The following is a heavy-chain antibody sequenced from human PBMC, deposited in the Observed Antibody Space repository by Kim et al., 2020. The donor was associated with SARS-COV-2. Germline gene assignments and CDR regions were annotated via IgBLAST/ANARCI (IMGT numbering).Heavy chain of an antibody. V-gene: IGHV1-3*01. Sequence: ASVKVSCKASGYTFTSYAMHWVREAPGQRLEWMGWINAGNGNTKYSQKFQGRVTITRDTSASTAYMELSSLRSEDTAVYYCASSPYYYGSGSSNNWFDPWGQGTLVTVSS. CDR1: GYTFTSYA. D-gene: IGHD3-10*01. J-gene: IGHJ5*02. CDR2: INAGNGNT. CDR3: ASSPYYYGSGSSNNWFDP.